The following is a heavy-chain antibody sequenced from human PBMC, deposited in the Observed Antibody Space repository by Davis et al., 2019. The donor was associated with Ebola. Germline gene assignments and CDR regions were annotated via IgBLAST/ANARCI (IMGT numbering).Heavy chain of an antibody. J-gene: IGHJ5*02. Sequence: GESLKISCAASGFTFSSYAMHWVRQAPGKGLEWVAVISYDGSNKYYADSVKGRFTISRDNAKNSLYLQMNSLRAEDTAVYYCATFTSIAARGRNWFDPWGQGTLVTVSS. CDR2: ISYDGSNK. D-gene: IGHD6-6*01. CDR1: GFTFSSYA. CDR3: ATFTSIAARGRNWFDP. V-gene: IGHV3-30-3*01.